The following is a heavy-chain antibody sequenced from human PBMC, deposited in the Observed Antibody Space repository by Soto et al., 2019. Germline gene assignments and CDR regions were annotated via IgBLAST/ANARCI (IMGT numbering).Heavy chain of an antibody. CDR1: RYTLTSYG. CDR3: ARESLAGANWFDP. CDR2: XRXXNXGX. V-gene: IGHV1-2*02. Sequence: ASVKVSFNASRYTLTSYGLRWVRQAPGQGLEXMGXXRXXNXGXXXAXXFQGRVTMTRDTSISTAYMELSRLRSDETAVYYCARESLAGANWFDPWGQGTLVTVSS. D-gene: IGHD2-21*01. J-gene: IGHJ5*02.